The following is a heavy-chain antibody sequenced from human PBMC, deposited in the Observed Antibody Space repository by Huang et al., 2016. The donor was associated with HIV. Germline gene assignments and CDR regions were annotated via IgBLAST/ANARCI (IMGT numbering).Heavy chain of an antibody. CDR2: IRNDGMKK. CDR1: GFLLSNYG. J-gene: IGHJ4*02. D-gene: IGHD3-22*01. V-gene: IGHV3-33*04. CDR3: ARGDYYDSSGYHPGYFDY. Sequence: VQLIESGGGVVQPGKSLRLSCATSGFLLSNYGMHWVRQAAGKWLKWVAFIRNDGMKKNYTDSVRGRFTVGRDNGNNTLFLQMRSLGVDDTAVYYCARGDYYDSSGYHPGYFDYWGQGILVTVSS.